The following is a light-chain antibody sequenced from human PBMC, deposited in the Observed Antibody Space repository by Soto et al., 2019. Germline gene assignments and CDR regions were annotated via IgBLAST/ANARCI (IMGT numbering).Light chain of an antibody. CDR3: QHLYSDPRTWT. CDR1: QSITNY. Sequence: DIQMTQSTSALSASVGDRVTITCRASQSITNYLHWYQHKPGQAPNLLIYAASTLQAGVPSRFRGSGSGTDFTLTISSLQPEDFATYYCQHLYSDPRTWTFGQGTKVDIK. J-gene: IGKJ1*01. V-gene: IGKV1-9*01. CDR2: AAS.